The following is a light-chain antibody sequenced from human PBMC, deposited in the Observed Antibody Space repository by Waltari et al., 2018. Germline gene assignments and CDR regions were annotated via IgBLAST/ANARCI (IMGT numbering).Light chain of an antibody. CDR2: EDS. J-gene: IGLJ3*02. V-gene: IGLV3-10*01. CDR3: YSTDSSDTHRV. CDR1: ALPKKY. Sequence: SYELTQPPSVSVSRGQAARITCPGAALPKKYANWYRQKSGQPPVLVIYEDSKRPPGIPESFSGSSSGTTATLTLSGAQVEDEGDYYCYSTDSSDTHRVFGGGTKLTVL.